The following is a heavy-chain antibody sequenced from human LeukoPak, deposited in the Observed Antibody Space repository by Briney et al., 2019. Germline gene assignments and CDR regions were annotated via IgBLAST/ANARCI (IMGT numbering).Heavy chain of an antibody. D-gene: IGHD2-15*01. V-gene: IGHV5-51*01. CDR1: GYRFTSDW. Sequence: GESLKISCKGSGYRFTSDWIGWVRQMPGKGLGLMGIIYPGDSDTRYSPSFQGQVTISADKPVNTAYLQWSSLKASDTAMYYCARLSGRVFCSAGSCYIDSWGQGTLVTVSS. J-gene: IGHJ4*02. CDR2: IYPGDSDT. CDR3: ARLSGRVFCSAGSCYIDS.